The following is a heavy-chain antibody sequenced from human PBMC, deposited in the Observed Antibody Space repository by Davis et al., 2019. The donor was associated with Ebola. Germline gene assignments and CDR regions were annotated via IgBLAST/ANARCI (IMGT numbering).Heavy chain of an antibody. CDR1: GFTFSSYG. D-gene: IGHD6-19*01. CDR3: ARRSGPDY. CDR2: ISYDGSNK. V-gene: IGHV3-30*03. J-gene: IGHJ4*02. Sequence: GGSLRLSCAASGFTFSSYGMHWVRQAPGKGLEWLALISYDGSNKHYADSVKGRFTISRDNSKNTLYLQMNSLRAEDTAVYYCARRSGPDYWGQGTLVTVSS.